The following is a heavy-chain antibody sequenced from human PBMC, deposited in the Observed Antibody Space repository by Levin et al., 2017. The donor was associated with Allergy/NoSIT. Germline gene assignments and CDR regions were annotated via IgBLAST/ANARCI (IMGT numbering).Heavy chain of an antibody. D-gene: IGHD6-13*01. CDR3: ARVISSRIYPLQVDY. J-gene: IGHJ4*02. Sequence: ASVKVSCKASGYTFSSYSIAWVRQAPGQGLEWMGWISAYSGKRHSAQKFQGRVTMTSERSTMTAYMELRSLQSDDTAVYYCARVISSRIYPLQVDYWGRVTLVSVSS. CDR2: ISAYSGKR. CDR1: GYTFSSYS. V-gene: IGHV1-18*01.